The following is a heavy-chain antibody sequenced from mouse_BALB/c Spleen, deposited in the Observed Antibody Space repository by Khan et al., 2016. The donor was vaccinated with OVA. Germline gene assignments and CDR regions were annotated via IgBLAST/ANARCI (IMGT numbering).Heavy chain of an antibody. CDR1: GYSITSGYS. Sequence: EVQLQESGPDLVKPSQSLSLTCTVTGYSITSGYSWHWIRQFPGNKLEWMGYIHYSGSTNYNPSLKSRISITRDTSKNQFFLHLNSVTTEDTATYYCARSGTTVVAYWYFDVWGAGTTVTVSS. J-gene: IGHJ1*01. D-gene: IGHD1-1*01. CDR2: IHYSGST. V-gene: IGHV3-1*02. CDR3: ARSGTTVVAYWYFDV.